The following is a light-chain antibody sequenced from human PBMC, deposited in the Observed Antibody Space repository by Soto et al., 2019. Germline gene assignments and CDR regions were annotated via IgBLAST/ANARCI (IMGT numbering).Light chain of an antibody. Sequence: SVLTHPASVSGSPGQSITISCTGASSDVGGFDHVSWYQQHPGKVPRLLIYDVSSRPSGVSDRFSGSKSGNTASLTISGLQAEDEADYYCNSFTTTNTYVFGPGTKVTVL. J-gene: IGLJ1*01. CDR3: NSFTTTNTYV. V-gene: IGLV2-14*03. CDR2: DVS. CDR1: SSDVGGFDH.